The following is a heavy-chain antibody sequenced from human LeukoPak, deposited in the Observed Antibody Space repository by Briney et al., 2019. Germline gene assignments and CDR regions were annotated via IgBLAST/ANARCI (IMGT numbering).Heavy chain of an antibody. CDR2: IYYSGST. Sequence: SETLSLTCTVSGGSISSSSYYWGWIRRPPGKGLEWIGSIYYSGSTYYNPSLKSRVTISVDTSKNQFSLKLSSVTAADTAVYYCARRVGVALDYWGQGTLVTVSS. V-gene: IGHV4-39*07. CDR1: GGSISSSSYY. CDR3: ARRVGVALDY. J-gene: IGHJ4*02. D-gene: IGHD2-21*01.